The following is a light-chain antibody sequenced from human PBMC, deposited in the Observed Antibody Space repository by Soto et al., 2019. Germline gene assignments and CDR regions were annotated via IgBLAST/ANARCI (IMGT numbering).Light chain of an antibody. CDR1: QSVSRK. V-gene: IGKV3-15*01. J-gene: IGKJ5*01. Sequence: EIVMTQSPVTLSVSPGERATLSRRASQSVSRKLVWYQQKPGQAPRLLIYDTSTRATGIPARFSGSGSGTEFTLTISSLQSEDFAVYYCQQYNTWTSITFGQGTRLEIK. CDR3: QQYNTWTSIT. CDR2: DTS.